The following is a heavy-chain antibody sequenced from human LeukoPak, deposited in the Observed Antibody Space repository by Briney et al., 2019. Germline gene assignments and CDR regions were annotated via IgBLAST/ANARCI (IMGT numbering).Heavy chain of an antibody. J-gene: IGHJ3*02. CDR1: GGSISSSSYY. CDR2: IYYSGST. CDR3: ARYRAFDI. Sequence: SETLSLTCTVSGGSISSSSYYWGWIRQPPGKGLEWIGSIYYSGSTYYNPSLKSRVTISVDTSKNQFSLKLSSVTAADTAVYYCARYRAFDIWGRGTLVTVSS. V-gene: IGHV4-39*01.